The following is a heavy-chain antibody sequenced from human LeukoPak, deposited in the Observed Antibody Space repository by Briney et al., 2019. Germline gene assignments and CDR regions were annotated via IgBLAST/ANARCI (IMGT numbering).Heavy chain of an antibody. CDR2: IIPIFGTA. CDR1: GGTFSSYA. Sequence: GASVKVSCKASGGTFSSYAISWVRQAPGQGLEWMGGIIPIFGTANYVQKFQGRVTITTDESTSTAYMELSSLRSEDTAVYYCARGPAGSIAARPIWFDPWGQGTLVTVSS. V-gene: IGHV1-69*05. CDR3: ARGPAGSIAARPIWFDP. J-gene: IGHJ5*02. D-gene: IGHD6-6*01.